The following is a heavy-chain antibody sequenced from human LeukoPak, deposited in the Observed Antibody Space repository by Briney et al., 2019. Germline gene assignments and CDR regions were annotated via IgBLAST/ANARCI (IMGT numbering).Heavy chain of an antibody. CDR2: INPSGGST. Sequence: ASVKVPCKASGYTFTSYYMHWVRQAPGQGLEWMGIINPSGGSTSYAQKFQGRVTMTRDTSTSTVYMELSSLRSEDTAVYYCARDRGYYDSSGYYPDYWGQGTLVTVSS. J-gene: IGHJ4*02. V-gene: IGHV1-46*01. CDR3: ARDRGYYDSSGYYPDY. D-gene: IGHD3-22*01. CDR1: GYTFTSYY.